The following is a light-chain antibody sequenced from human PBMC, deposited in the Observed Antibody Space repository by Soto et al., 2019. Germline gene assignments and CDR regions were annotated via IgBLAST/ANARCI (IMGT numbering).Light chain of an antibody. CDR2: DAS. J-gene: IGKJ5*01. CDR3: QQYDNLPIT. CDR1: QDISNY. V-gene: IGKV1-33*01. Sequence: DIQMTQSPSSLSASVGDRVTITFKASQDISNYLNWYQQKPGKAPKILSYDASNLETGVPSRFSGSGSGTDFTFTISSLQPEDIATYYCQQYDNLPITFGQGTRLEIK.